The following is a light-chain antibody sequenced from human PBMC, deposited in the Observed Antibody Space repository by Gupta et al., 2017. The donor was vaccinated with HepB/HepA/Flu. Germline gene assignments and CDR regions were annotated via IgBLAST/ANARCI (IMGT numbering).Light chain of an antibody. CDR2: DVS. V-gene: IGLV2-14*03. CDR3: SSYTSINTRV. Sequence: QSALTQPASVSGSPGPSITISCTGTSSDVGGYNYVSWYQQHPGKAPKLMIYDVSSRPSGVSNRFSGSKSGNTASLTISGLQAEDEADYYCSSYTSINTRVFGTGTKGTVL. CDR1: SSDVGGYNY. J-gene: IGLJ1*01.